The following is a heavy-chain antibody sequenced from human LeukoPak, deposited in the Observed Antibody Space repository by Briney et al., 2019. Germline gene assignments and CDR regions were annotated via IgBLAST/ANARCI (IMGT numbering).Heavy chain of an antibody. Sequence: GESLQISCKGSGYNFTSYWIGWVRQLPGKCLEGRGIIYPGDSDTRYSPSFQGQVTLSADRSIITAYLQWSSLKASDTAIYYCARLTDTQNYFDYWGDRTLGSASS. J-gene: IGHJ4*01. CDR3: ARLTDTQNYFDY. D-gene: IGHD2-8*02. CDR1: GYNFTSYW. CDR2: IYPGDSDT. V-gene: IGHV5-51*01.